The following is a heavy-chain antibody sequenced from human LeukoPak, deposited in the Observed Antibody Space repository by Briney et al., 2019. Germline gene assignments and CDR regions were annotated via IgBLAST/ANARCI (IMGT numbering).Heavy chain of an antibody. J-gene: IGHJ3*01. Sequence: SETLSLTCTVSGASISSDAYYWSWLRQHPEKGLEWIGYIYFSGTTYHNPSFKSRVTIAVDMSNSQFSLKLRSVTAADTAVYYCARDPVPELWGQGTRVTVSS. CDR3: ARDPVPEL. CDR1: GASISSDAYY. CDR2: IYFSGTT. V-gene: IGHV4-31*03. D-gene: IGHD1-14*01.